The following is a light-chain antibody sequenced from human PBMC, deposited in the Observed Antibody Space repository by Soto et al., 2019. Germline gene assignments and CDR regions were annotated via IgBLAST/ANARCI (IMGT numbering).Light chain of an antibody. J-gene: IGKJ4*01. CDR2: WAS. Sequence: DIVRTQSPDSLAVSLGERATINCESSQSVLFTSNNKNYLAWYQQKPGQPPKLLLSWASARESGVPERFSGSGSGTLFTLSISSLQAEDVAVYYCQQYYTLPLTFGGGTKVEIK. CDR1: QSVLFTSNNKNY. CDR3: QQYYTLPLT. V-gene: IGKV4-1*01.